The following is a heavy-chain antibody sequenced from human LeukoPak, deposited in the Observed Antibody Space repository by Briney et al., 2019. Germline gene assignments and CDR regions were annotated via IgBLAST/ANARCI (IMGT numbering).Heavy chain of an antibody. J-gene: IGHJ5*02. D-gene: IGHD6-13*01. CDR1: GGSISSSSYY. CDR2: IYYSGST. V-gene: IGHV4-39*02. Sequence: SETLSLTCTVSGGSISSSSYYWGWIRRPPGKGLEWIGSIYYSGSTYYNPSLKSRVTISVDTSKNQFSLKLSSVTAADTAVYYCARDPAAGSVNWFDPWGQGTLVTVSS. CDR3: ARDPAAGSVNWFDP.